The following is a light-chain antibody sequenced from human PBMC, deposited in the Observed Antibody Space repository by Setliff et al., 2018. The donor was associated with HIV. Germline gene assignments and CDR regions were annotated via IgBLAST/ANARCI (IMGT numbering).Light chain of an antibody. CDR2: EIT. CDR1: NSDIGSYNY. CDR3: NSYTHSNSFV. J-gene: IGLJ1*01. Sequence: QSALTQPPSASGSPGQSVAISCTGTNSDIGSYNYVSWYQQHPGKAPKLLIYEITKRPSGVPDRFSGSKSGNTASLTVSGLQAEDEGDYYCNSYTHSNSFVFGTGTKVTVL. V-gene: IGLV2-8*01.